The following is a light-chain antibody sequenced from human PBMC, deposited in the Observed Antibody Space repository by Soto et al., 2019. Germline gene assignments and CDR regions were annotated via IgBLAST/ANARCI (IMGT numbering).Light chain of an antibody. Sequence: QSVLTQPPSVSGAPGQRVTITCAGGNSNIGSNYDVHWYQQLLGTAPKLLIYGNRNRPSGVPDRFSGSKSGYTASLTVSGLQTEDEAFYYCSSSAGIYHYLVFGGGTKLTVL. CDR1: NSNIGSNYD. CDR2: GNR. V-gene: IGLV1-40*01. J-gene: IGLJ3*02. CDR3: SSSAGIYHYLV.